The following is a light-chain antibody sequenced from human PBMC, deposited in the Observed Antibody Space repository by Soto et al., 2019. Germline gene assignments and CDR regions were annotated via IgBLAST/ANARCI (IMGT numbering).Light chain of an antibody. CDR3: QQRSNWPKT. V-gene: IGKV3-11*01. Sequence: EIVLTQSPATLSLSPGERATLSCRASQRVSSFLAWYQQKPGQAPRLLIYDASHRATGIPARFSGSGSGTDFPLTISSLEPEDFAVYYCQQRSNWPKTFGQGTKVEIK. CDR2: DAS. CDR1: QRVSSF. J-gene: IGKJ1*01.